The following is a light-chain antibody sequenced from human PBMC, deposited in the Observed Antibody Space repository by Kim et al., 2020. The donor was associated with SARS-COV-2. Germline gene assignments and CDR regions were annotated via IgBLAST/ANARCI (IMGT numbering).Light chain of an antibody. CDR1: SSDVGAYSY. J-gene: IGLJ2*01. Sequence: QSALTQPASVSGSPGQSITISCSGTSSDVGAYSYVSWYQQHPGQAPKLIIYEVTNRPSGVSNRFSGSKSGNTASLTISRLQAEDEADYFCCSCTTTTTVVFGGGTKLTVL. V-gene: IGLV2-14*01. CDR2: EVT. CDR3: CSCTTTTTVV.